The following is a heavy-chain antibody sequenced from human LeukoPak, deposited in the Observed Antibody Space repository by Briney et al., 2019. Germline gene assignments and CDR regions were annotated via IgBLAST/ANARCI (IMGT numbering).Heavy chain of an antibody. CDR1: GYTFTGYY. V-gene: IGHV1-2*02. J-gene: IGHJ4*02. CDR3: ARGMGYYDFWSGDPFDY. Sequence: ASVKVSCKASGYTFTGYYMHWARQAPGQGLEWMGWINPNSGGTNYAQKFQGRVTMTRDTSISTAYMELSRLRSDDTAVYYCARGMGYYDFWSGDPFDYWGQGTLVTVSS. D-gene: IGHD3-3*01. CDR2: INPNSGGT.